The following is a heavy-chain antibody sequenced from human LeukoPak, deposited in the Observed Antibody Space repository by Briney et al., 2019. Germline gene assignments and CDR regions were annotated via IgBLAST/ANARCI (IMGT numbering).Heavy chain of an antibody. J-gene: IGHJ4*02. CDR1: GFTFSSYA. D-gene: IGHD3-10*01. CDR3: ARDHLWFGEPLMAYFDY. CDR2: ISGSGGST. Sequence: GGSLRLSCAASGFTFSSYAMSWVRQAPGKRLEWVSAISGSGGSTYYADSVKGRFTISRDNSKNTLYLQMNSLRAEDTAVYYCARDHLWFGEPLMAYFDYWGQGTLVTVSS. V-gene: IGHV3-23*01.